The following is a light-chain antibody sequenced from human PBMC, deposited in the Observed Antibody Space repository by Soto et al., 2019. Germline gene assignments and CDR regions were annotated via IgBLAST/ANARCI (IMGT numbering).Light chain of an antibody. CDR2: AAS. CDR1: QVIRND. V-gene: IGKV1-17*01. J-gene: IGKJ1*01. Sequence: DIQMTQSPSSLSASVGDRVTITCRASQVIRNDLSWYQQKPGKAPKRLIYAASGLDSGVPSRFSGSGSGTEFTLTISSLQPEDFATYYSLQYNAYPRTFGQGTKVEIK. CDR3: LQYNAYPRT.